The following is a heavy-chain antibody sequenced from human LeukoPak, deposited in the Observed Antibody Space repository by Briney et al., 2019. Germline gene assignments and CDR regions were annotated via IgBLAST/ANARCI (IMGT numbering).Heavy chain of an antibody. CDR3: ARENFWSLYYFDY. Sequence: PSETLSLTCTVSGGSISSGSYYWSWIRQPAGKGLEWIGRIYTSGSTYYNPSLKSRVTISVDTSKNQFSLKLSSVTAADTAVYYCARENFWSLYYFDYWGQGTLVTVSS. CDR1: GGSISSGSYY. V-gene: IGHV4-61*02. D-gene: IGHD3-10*01. J-gene: IGHJ4*02. CDR2: IYTSGST.